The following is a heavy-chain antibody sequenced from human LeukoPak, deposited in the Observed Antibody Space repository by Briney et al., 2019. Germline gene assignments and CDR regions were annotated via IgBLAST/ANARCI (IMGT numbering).Heavy chain of an antibody. D-gene: IGHD3-22*01. J-gene: IGHJ3*01. CDR3: RKRIAVVERDAFDF. Sequence: PSGGSLRLSCAACGFTFSTYVMSWVGQAPGKGLEWVSSISGCGGSTFSADSVKGRFTITRDNSQNTVYLEVNNLRAEATAVYYWRKRIAVVERDAFDFWGQGTRVTVSS. V-gene: IGHV3-23*01. CDR2: ISGCGGST. CDR1: GFTFSTYV.